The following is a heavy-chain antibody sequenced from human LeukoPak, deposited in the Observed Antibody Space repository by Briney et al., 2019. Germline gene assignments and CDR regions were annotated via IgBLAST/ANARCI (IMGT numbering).Heavy chain of an antibody. J-gene: IGHJ4*02. CDR1: GGSISSYY. Sequence: SETLPLTCTVSGGSISSYYWIWLRQPPGKGLEGIGYIYYSGSTNYNPSLKSRVTISVDTSKNQFSLKLSSVTAADTAVYYCARGNYGDYFDYWGQGTLVTVSS. CDR3: ARGNYGDYFDY. D-gene: IGHD4-17*01. V-gene: IGHV4-59*12. CDR2: IYYSGST.